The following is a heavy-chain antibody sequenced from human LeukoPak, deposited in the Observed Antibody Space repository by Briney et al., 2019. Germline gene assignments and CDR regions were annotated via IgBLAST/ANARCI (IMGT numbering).Heavy chain of an antibody. D-gene: IGHD3-10*01. J-gene: IGHJ5*02. CDR2: IYYSGST. CDR1: GGSISSSSYY. CDR3: AILSPSHYFGSGSFIDP. Sequence: SETLSLTCTASGGSISSSSYYWGWIRQPPGKGLEWIGSIYYSGSTYYNPSLKSRVTISVDTSKNQFSLKLSSVTAADTAVYYCAILSPSHYFGSGSFIDPWGQGTLVTVSS. V-gene: IGHV4-39*07.